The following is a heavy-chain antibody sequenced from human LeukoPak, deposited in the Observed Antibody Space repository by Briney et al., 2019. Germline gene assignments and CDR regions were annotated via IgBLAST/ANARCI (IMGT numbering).Heavy chain of an antibody. J-gene: IGHJ4*02. V-gene: IGHV3-7*02. CDR1: GFTFSSYW. CDR3: ATYKNQLRTVYFDY. CDR2: ITQDGSDK. Sequence: PGGPLRLSCAASGFTFSSYWMSWVRQAPGEGLEWVANITQDGSDKNYVDSVKGRFTISKDNAKNLLSLEMNGLRAEDTAVYYCATYKNQLRTVYFDYWGQGTLVTVSS. D-gene: IGHD1-1*01.